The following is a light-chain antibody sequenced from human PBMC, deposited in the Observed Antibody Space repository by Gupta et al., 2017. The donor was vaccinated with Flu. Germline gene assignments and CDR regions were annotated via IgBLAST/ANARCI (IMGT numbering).Light chain of an antibody. V-gene: IGKV3-11*01. CDR2: DAS. J-gene: IGKJ3*01. Sequence: EIVLTQSPATLSLSPGERATLSCRASQSVGRYLAWYQQRRGQAPRLLIYDASTRAPGIPARFSGGGSGTDFTLTISSREPEDFAVYYCQQRSDWPPETFGPGTRVDIK. CDR1: QSVGRY. CDR3: QQRSDWPPET.